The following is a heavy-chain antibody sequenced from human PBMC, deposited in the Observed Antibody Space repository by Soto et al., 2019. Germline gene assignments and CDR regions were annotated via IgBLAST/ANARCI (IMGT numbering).Heavy chain of an antibody. J-gene: IGHJ4*02. Sequence: QVQVVESGGGVVQPGTSLRLSCAASGFTFNNYGMHWVRQAPGKGLEWVAVIWYDASHKYYADSVKGRFTISRDNSKNTLYLRMSSLRGEDTAVYYCARDMAVGGTISSAFNSWGQGTLVTVSS. V-gene: IGHV3-33*01. CDR1: GFTFNNYG. D-gene: IGHD1-1*01. CDR3: ARDMAVGGTISSAFNS. CDR2: IWYDASHK.